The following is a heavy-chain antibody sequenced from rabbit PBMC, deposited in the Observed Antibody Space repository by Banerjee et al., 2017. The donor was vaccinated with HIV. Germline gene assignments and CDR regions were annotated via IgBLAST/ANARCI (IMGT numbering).Heavy chain of an antibody. Sequence: QLVESGGGLVQPGGSLKLSCTASGFDFSTYSMSWVRQAPGKGLEWIGYIVPIFGVTYYANWVNGRFTISSHNAQNTVFLQLNSLTVADTATYFCARDPAYSSGSGSAIPYLWGPGTLVTVS. CDR1: GFDFSTYS. CDR3: ARDPAYSSGSGSAIPYL. CDR2: IVPIFGVT. J-gene: IGHJ4*01. D-gene: IGHD1-1*01. V-gene: IGHV1S7*01.